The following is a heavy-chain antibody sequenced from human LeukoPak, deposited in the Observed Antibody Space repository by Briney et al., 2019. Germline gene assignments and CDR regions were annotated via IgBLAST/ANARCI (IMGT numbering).Heavy chain of an antibody. D-gene: IGHD2-15*01. J-gene: IGHJ4*02. CDR2: IIPIFGTA. CDR1: GGTFSSYA. Sequence: GSSVKVSCKASGGTFSSYAISWVRHAPGQGLEWMGGIIPIFGTANYAQKFQGRVTITADEPTSTAYMELSSLRSEDTAVYYCASCSGGSCYIMDYWGQGTLVTVSS. CDR3: ASCSGGSCYIMDY. V-gene: IGHV1-69*01.